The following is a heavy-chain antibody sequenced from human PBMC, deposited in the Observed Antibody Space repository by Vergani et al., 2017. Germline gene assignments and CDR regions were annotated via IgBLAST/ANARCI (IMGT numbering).Heavy chain of an antibody. D-gene: IGHD6-13*01. Sequence: EVQLLESGGGLVQPGGSLRLSCAASGFTFSSYAMSWVRQAPGKGLEWVSAISGSGGSTYYADSVKGRFTISRDNSKNTLYLQMNSLRAEDTAAYYCAKGIAAAVRYHTHYWGQGTLVTVSS. V-gene: IGHV3-23*01. CDR3: AKGIAAAVRYHTHY. CDR2: ISGSGGST. CDR1: GFTFSSYA. J-gene: IGHJ4*02.